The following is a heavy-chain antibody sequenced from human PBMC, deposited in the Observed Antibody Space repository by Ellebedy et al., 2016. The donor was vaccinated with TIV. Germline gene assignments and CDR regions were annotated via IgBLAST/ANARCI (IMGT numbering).Heavy chain of an antibody. Sequence: ASVKVSCXTSGYTFSAHFIHWLRQAPGQGLEWAGWINPKTGGTTYAQKFQGWVTMTRDTSVSTTYLELNKLKSDDTALYFCARDNREHAFDVWGQGTVVTVFS. CDR3: ARDNREHAFDV. CDR1: GYTFSAHF. V-gene: IGHV1-2*04. J-gene: IGHJ3*01. CDR2: INPKTGGT. D-gene: IGHD1-26*01.